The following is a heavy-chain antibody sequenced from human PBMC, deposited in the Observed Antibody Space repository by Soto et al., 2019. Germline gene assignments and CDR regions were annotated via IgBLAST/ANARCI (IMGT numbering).Heavy chain of an antibody. CDR3: ARIGRSGRWYFDY. D-gene: IGHD3-3*01. CDR1: GGSISSGDYY. Sequence: TSETLSLTCTVSGGSISSGDYYWSWIRQPPGKGLEWIGYIYYSGSTYYNPSLKSRVTISVDTSKNQFSLKLSSVTAADTAVYYCARIGRSGRWYFDYWGQGTLVTVS. J-gene: IGHJ4*02. CDR2: IYYSGST. V-gene: IGHV4-30-4*01.